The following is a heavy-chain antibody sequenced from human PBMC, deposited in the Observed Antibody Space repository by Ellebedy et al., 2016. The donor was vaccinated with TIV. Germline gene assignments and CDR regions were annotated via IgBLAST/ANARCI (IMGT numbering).Heavy chain of an antibody. Sequence: ASVKVSCKASGYTFTSYGISWVRQAPGQGFECMGWISAYNGNTNYAQKLQGRVTMTTDTSTNKAYMELRSLRSDDSAGYYRARDRLSILSGGSPDYWGQGTLVTVSS. CDR3: ARDRLSILSGGSPDY. CDR2: ISAYNGNT. V-gene: IGHV1-18*01. CDR1: GYTFTSYG. D-gene: IGHD2-15*01. J-gene: IGHJ4*02.